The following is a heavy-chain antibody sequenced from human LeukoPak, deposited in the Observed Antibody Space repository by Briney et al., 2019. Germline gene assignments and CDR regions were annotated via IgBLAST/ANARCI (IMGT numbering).Heavy chain of an antibody. J-gene: IGHJ3*02. CDR1: GFTFSRSW. CDR2: VNSDGSTT. V-gene: IGHV3-74*01. Sequence: GGSLRLCWAASGFTFSRSWMLCVRQAPGKGLVWVSRVNSDGSTTRYADSVKGRFTISRDNAKNTLYLQMNSLRAEDTAVYYCARSTLGDAFDIWGQGTMVTVSS. CDR3: ARSTLGDAFDI. D-gene: IGHD1-1*01.